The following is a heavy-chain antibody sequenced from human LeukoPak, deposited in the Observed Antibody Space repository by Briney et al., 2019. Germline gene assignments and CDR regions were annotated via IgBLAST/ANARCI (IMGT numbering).Heavy chain of an antibody. Sequence: PGGSLRLSCAASGFTFSSYAMHWVRQAPGKGLEWVAVISYDGSNKYYADSVKGRFTISRDNSKNTLYLQMNSLRAEDTAVYYCAPSHCSSTTCYVGLDVWGQGTTVTVSS. CDR1: GFTFSSYA. CDR3: APSHCSSTTCYVGLDV. J-gene: IGHJ6*01. D-gene: IGHD2-2*01. CDR2: ISYDGSNK. V-gene: IGHV3-30-3*01.